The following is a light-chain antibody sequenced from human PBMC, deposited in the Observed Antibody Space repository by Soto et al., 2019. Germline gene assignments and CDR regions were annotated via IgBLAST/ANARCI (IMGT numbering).Light chain of an antibody. J-gene: IGLJ1*01. CDR3: YSCSRSSGTRYV. V-gene: IGLV2-14*03. CDR2: NFL. Sequence: QSALTQPASVSGSRGQSITISCTGTSSDVGGYNYVSWYQQHPGKAPKLIIYNFLNRPSGVSNRFSGSKSGNTASLTISGLQAEDEADYYCYSCSRSSGTRYVFGTGTKLTVL. CDR1: SSDVGGYNY.